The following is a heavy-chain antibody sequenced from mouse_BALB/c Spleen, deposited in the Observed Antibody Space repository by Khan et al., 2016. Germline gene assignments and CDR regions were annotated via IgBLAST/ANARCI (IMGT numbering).Heavy chain of an antibody. CDR3: ATGYYGSSRYAMDY. D-gene: IGHD1-1*01. CDR1: GFNIKDTY. V-gene: IGHV14-3*02. Sequence: VQLQQPGAELVKPGASVKLSCTATGFNIKDTYMHWVKQRPEQGLEWIGRIDPANGNTKYDPKFQGKATITADTSSNTAYLQLSSLTSEDTAVYYCATGYYGSSRYAMDYWGQGTSVTVSS. CDR2: IDPANGNT. J-gene: IGHJ4*01.